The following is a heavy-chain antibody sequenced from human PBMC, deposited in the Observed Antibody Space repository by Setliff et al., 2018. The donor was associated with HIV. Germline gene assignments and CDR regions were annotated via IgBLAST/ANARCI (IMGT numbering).Heavy chain of an antibody. V-gene: IGHV3-21*01. CDR2: ISSGSSYI. D-gene: IGHD2-21*01. CDR3: ARDSSTAEGGGDNFFDY. Sequence: PGGSLRLSCTASGFTFSSYSMNWVRQAPGKGLEWVSSISSGSSYIYYPDSVKGLSTISRDNAKNSLYLRMNSLRADDTAVYYCARDSSTAEGGGDNFFDYWGRGTLVTVSS. J-gene: IGHJ4*02. CDR1: GFTFSSYS.